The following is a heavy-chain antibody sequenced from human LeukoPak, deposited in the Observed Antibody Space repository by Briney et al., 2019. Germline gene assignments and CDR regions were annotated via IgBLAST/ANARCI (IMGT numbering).Heavy chain of an antibody. V-gene: IGHV4-39*07. Sequence: SETLSLTCTVSGGSISSSSYYWSWIRQPPGKGLEWIGEINHSGSTNYNPSLKSRVTISVDTSKNQFSLKLSSVTAADTAVYYCARDGVAGFVYWGQGTLVTVSS. CDR2: INHSGST. J-gene: IGHJ4*02. CDR3: ARDGVAGFVY. CDR1: GGSISSSSYY. D-gene: IGHD6-19*01.